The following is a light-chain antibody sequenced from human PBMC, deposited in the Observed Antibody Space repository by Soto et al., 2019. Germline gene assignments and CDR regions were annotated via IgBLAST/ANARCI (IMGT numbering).Light chain of an antibody. CDR2: GAS. V-gene: IGKV3-20*01. Sequence: ENVLSHSPRPPSFSPREKATPPSRARPSVSSSYLAWYQQKPGQAPRLLIYGASSRATGIPDRFSGSGSGTDFTLTISRLEPEDFAVYYCQQYGSSPPWTFGQGTKVDIK. J-gene: IGKJ1*01. CDR3: QQYGSSPPWT. CDR1: PSVSSSY.